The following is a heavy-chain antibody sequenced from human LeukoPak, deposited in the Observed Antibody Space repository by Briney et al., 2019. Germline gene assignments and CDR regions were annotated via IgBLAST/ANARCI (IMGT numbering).Heavy chain of an antibody. D-gene: IGHD2-2*01. CDR1: GFTFSSYE. CDR3: ARDFTYCSSTSCYAIDY. J-gene: IGHJ4*02. V-gene: IGHV3-48*03. CDR2: ISSSGSTI. Sequence: GGSLRLSCAASGFTFSSYEMNWVRQAPGKGLEWVSYISSSGSTIYYADSVKGRFTISRDNAKNSLYLQMNSLRAEDTAVYYCARDFTYCSSTSCYAIDYWGQGTLVTVSS.